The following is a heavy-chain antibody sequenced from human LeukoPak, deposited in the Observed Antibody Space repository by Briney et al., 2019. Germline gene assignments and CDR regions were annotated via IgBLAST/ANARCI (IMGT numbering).Heavy chain of an antibody. CDR3: ARVGCSGGTCYDY. J-gene: IGHJ4*02. CDR1: GFTLSSYS. Sequence: PGGSLRLSCAASGFTLSSYSMYWVRQAPGKGLEWVSFISSGSNYIYYIDSVKGRFTISRDNAKNSLYLQMNSLRVEDTAIYYCARVGCSGGTCYDYWGQGTLVTVSS. V-gene: IGHV3-21*01. D-gene: IGHD2-15*01. CDR2: ISSGSNYI.